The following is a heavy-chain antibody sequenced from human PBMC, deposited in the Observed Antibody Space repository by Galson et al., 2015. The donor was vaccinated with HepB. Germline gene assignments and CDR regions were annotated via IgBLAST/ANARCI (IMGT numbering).Heavy chain of an antibody. CDR2: ISYDGSNK. D-gene: IGHD4-11*01. CDR3: ARGRPYRN. CDR1: GFTFSSYA. V-gene: IGHV3-30*04. J-gene: IGHJ4*02. Sequence: SLRLSCAASGFTFSSYAMHWVRQAPGKGLEWVAVISYDGSNKYYADSVKGRFTISRDNSKNTLYLQMNSLRAEDTAVYYCARGRPYRNWGQGTLVTVSS.